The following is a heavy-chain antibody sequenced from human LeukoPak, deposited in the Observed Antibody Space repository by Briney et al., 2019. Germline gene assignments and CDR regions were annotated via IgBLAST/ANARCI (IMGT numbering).Heavy chain of an antibody. CDR2: ISYDGSNK. J-gene: IGHJ5*02. CDR1: GNYW. Sequence: GGSLRLSCAASGNYWMHWVRQAPGKGLEWVAVISYDGSNKYYADSVKGRFTISRDNSKNTLYLQMNSLRAEDTAVYYCAKDQAYGDYRVNWFDPWGQGTLVTVSS. CDR3: AKDQAYGDYRVNWFDP. D-gene: IGHD4-17*01. V-gene: IGHV3-30*18.